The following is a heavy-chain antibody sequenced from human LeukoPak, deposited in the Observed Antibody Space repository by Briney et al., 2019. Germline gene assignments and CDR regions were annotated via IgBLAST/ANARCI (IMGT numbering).Heavy chain of an antibody. V-gene: IGHV3-9*01. CDR1: GFTFDDYA. CDR2: ISWNSGSI. D-gene: IGHD6-13*01. CDR3: AKSIGVAAADSYYFDY. Sequence: GGSLRLSCAASGFTFDDYAMHWVRQAPGKGLEWVSGISWNSGSIGYADSVKGRFTISRDNAKNSLYLQMNSLRAEDTALYYCAKSIGVAAADSYYFDYWGQGTLVTVSS. J-gene: IGHJ4*02.